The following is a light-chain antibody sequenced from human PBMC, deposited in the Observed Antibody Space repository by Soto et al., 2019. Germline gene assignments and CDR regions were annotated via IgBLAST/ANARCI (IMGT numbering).Light chain of an antibody. J-gene: IGKJ4*01. CDR3: QQYLDWPLT. CDR1: QSRATN. V-gene: IGKV3-15*01. CDR2: GIS. Sequence: EIVMTQSPVTLSVSPGERVTLSCRASQSRATNLAWYQQKPGQTPRLVIYGISARASGIPGRVSGSGFGTYFTLTISSLQPEDSAVYYCQQYLDWPLTFGGGTKVE.